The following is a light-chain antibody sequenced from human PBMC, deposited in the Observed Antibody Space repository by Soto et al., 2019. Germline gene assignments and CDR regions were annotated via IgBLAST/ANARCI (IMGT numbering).Light chain of an antibody. CDR3: QQSYTSPRA. CDR2: AVS. J-gene: IGKJ2*01. CDR1: QSISTY. V-gene: IGKV1-39*01. Sequence: DIQMTQSPSSLSASVGDRVTITCRASQSISTYLNWYQQKPGKAPKLLIHAVSSLQSGVPSRFSGSGSGTDFTLTISSLQPEDFATYSCQQSYTSPRAFGQGTKLEIK.